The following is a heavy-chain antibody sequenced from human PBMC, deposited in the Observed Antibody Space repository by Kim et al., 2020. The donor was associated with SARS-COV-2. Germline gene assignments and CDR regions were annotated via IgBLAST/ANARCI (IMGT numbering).Heavy chain of an antibody. CDR1: GGSFSGYY. V-gene: IGHV4-34*01. Sequence: SETLSLTCAVYGGSFSGYYWSWIRQPPGKGLEWIGEINHSGSTNYNPSLKSRVTISVDTSKNQFSLKLSSVTAADTAVYYCARARGYSGYDHSYYFDYWGQGTLVTVSS. D-gene: IGHD5-12*01. CDR2: INHSGST. CDR3: ARARGYSGYDHSYYFDY. J-gene: IGHJ4*02.